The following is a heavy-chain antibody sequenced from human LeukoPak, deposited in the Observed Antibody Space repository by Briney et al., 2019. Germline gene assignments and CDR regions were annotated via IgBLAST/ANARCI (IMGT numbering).Heavy chain of an antibody. V-gene: IGHV3-23*01. CDR3: AKGTSSSAYYYYGMDV. CDR2: ISGSGGST. J-gene: IGHJ6*02. CDR1: GFTFSSYA. D-gene: IGHD6-6*01. Sequence: GGSLRLSCAASGFTFSSYAMSWVRQAPGKGLEWVSAISGSGGSTYHADSVKGRFTISRDNSKNTLYLQMNSLRAEDTAVYYCAKGTSSSAYYYYGMDVWGQGTTVTVSS.